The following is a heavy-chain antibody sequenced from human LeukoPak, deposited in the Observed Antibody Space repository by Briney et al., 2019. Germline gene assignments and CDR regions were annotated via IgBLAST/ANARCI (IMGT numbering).Heavy chain of an antibody. CDR2: IKEDGSEK. CDR1: GFTFSSYW. Sequence: GGSLRLSCAASGFTFSSYWMSWVRQAPGKGLEWVANIKEDGSEKYYVDSVKGRFTISRDNAKNSLYLQMNSLRAEDTAVYYCARDAGIAAAGLWVNWFDPWGQGTLVTVSS. CDR3: ARDAGIAAAGLWVNWFDP. V-gene: IGHV3-7*01. D-gene: IGHD6-13*01. J-gene: IGHJ5*02.